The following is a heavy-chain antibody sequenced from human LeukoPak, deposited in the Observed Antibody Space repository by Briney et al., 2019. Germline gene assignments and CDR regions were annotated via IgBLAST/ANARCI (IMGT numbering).Heavy chain of an antibody. J-gene: IGHJ4*02. V-gene: IGHV1-8*01. D-gene: IGHD6-19*01. CDR1: GYTFTSYD. CDR2: MNPNSGNT. CDR3: ARGSPADTGFDY. Sequence: ASVKVSCKASGYTFTSYDINWVRQATGQGLEWMGWMNPNSGNTGYAQKFQGRVTMTRNTSISTAYMELSSLRSEDTAVYYCARGSPADTGFDYWGQGTLVTVSS.